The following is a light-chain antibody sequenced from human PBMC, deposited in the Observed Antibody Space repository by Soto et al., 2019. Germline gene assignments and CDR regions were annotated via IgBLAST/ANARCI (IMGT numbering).Light chain of an antibody. Sequence: EIVMTQSPTTLSVSPGERATLSCRASQSVGSDLAWYLQKPGQAPRLLIYGASAWATGFPARFIGSGSGTEFTLTISSLQSQDFAVYYCQHYNIGSLTFGGGTEVEIK. CDR1: QSVGSD. CDR2: GAS. CDR3: QHYNIGSLT. V-gene: IGKV3-15*01. J-gene: IGKJ4*01.